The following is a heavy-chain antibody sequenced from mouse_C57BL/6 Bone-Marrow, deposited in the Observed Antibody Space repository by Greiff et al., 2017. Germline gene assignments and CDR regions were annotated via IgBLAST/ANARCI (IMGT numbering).Heavy chain of an antibody. CDR1: GFTFSDYG. Sequence: DVHLVESGGGLVKPGGSLKLSCAASGFTFSDYGMHWVRQAPEKGLEWVAYISSGSSTIYYADTVKGRFTISRDNAKNTLFLQMTSLRSEDTAMYYCARAGLVVGRYFDVWGTGTTVTVSS. J-gene: IGHJ1*03. CDR2: ISSGSSTI. CDR3: ARAGLVVGRYFDV. D-gene: IGHD1-1*02. V-gene: IGHV5-17*01.